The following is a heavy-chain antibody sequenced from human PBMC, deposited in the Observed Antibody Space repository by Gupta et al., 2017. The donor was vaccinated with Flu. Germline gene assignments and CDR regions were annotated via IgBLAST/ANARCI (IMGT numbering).Heavy chain of an antibody. CDR2: IFSNDEK. D-gene: IGHD4-17*01. J-gene: IGHJ4*02. CDR1: GFSLSNARMG. CDR3: ATATGDYEGFS. V-gene: IGHV2-26*01. Sequence: QVTLKESGPVLVTPTQTLTLTCTVSGFSLSNARMGVSWIRQTPGKALEWLAHIFSNDEKYYSTSLKSRLTTAKDTTKRQVVVTMTKMDPVDTATYYAATATGDYEGFSGGQGTMVTVYS.